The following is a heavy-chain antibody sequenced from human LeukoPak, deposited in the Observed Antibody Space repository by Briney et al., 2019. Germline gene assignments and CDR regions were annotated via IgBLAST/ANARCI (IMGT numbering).Heavy chain of an antibody. D-gene: IGHD2-15*01. CDR2: ISGSSGST. Sequence: TGGSLRLSCAASGFTFSSYAMSWVRQAPGKGLEWVSGISGSSGSTFYADSVEGRFTISRDNAKNSLYLQMNSLRAEDTAVYYCARELQGYYFDYWGQGTLVTVSS. V-gene: IGHV3-23*01. CDR1: GFTFSSYA. CDR3: ARELQGYYFDY. J-gene: IGHJ4*02.